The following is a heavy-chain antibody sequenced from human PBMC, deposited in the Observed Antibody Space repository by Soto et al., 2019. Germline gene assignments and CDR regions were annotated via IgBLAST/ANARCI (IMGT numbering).Heavy chain of an antibody. J-gene: IGHJ3*01. D-gene: IGHD5-18*01. Sequence: PGGSLRLSCAASGFTFSSYSMNWVRQAPGKGLEWVSSIGSSSSYIYYADSVKGRFTISRDNAKNSLYLQMNSLRAEDTAVYYCARVGYGYSDGPSDGFALWGQGTMVTDSS. CDR1: GFTFSSYS. V-gene: IGHV3-21*01. CDR3: ARVGYGYSDGPSDGFAL. CDR2: IGSSSSYI.